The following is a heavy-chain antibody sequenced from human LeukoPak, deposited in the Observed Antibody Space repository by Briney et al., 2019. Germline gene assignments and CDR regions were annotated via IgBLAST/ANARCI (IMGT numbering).Heavy chain of an antibody. CDR1: GGSISSGDYY. CDR2: IYYSGST. J-gene: IGHJ4*02. D-gene: IGHD1-26*01. Sequence: SETLSLTCTVSGGSISSGDYYWSWIRQPPGKGLEWIGYIYYSGSTYYNPSLKSRVTVSVDTSKNQFSLKLSSVTAADTAVYYCARAGTIGSDYWGQGTLATVSS. CDR3: ARAGTIGSDY. V-gene: IGHV4-30-4*01.